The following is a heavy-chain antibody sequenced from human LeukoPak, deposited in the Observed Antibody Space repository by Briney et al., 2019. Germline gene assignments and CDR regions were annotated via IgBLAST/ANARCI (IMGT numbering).Heavy chain of an antibody. J-gene: IGHJ3*02. CDR1: GFTFSSYA. D-gene: IGHD3-10*01. CDR2: ISYDGSNK. CDR3: ARDRLLWFGELLPDAFDI. V-gene: IGHV3-30-3*01. Sequence: GGSLRLSCAASGFTFSSYAMHWVRQAPGKGLEWVAVISYDGSNKYYADSVKGRFTISRDNSKNTLCLQMNSLRAEDTAVYYCARDRLLWFGELLPDAFDIWGQGTMVTVSS.